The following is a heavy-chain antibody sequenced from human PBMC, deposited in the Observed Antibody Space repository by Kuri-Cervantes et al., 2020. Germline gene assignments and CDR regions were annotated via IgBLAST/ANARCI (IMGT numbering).Heavy chain of an antibody. Sequence: GESLKISCAASGFTFSDYYMSWIRQAPGKGLEWVSVIYSGGSTYYADSVKGRFTISRDSSKNTLYLQMNSLRAENTAVYYCAREVDSSPNGADYWGQGTLVTVSS. CDR1: GFTFSDYY. CDR3: AREVDSSPNGADY. D-gene: IGHD3-22*01. J-gene: IGHJ4*02. V-gene: IGHV3-66*01. CDR2: IYSGGST.